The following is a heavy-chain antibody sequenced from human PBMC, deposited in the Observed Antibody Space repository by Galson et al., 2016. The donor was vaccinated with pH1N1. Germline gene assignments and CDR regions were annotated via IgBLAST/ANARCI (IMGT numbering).Heavy chain of an antibody. V-gene: IGHV1-46*01. CDR2: INPSSDST. D-gene: IGHD2-21*02. CDR1: GYTFAKYY. J-gene: IGHJ3*02. CDR3: ARDPSLCGGDCYFGGAFDI. Sequence: SVKVSCKASGYTFAKYYVHWVRQAPGQGLEWMGIINPSSDSTRYAQKFEDRVTMTTDTSTTTVYMELSSLRSEDTAVYYCARDPSLCGGDCYFGGAFDIWGQGTMVTVSS.